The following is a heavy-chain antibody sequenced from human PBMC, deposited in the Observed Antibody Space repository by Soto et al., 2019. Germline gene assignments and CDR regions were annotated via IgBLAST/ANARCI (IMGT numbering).Heavy chain of an antibody. CDR1: GYTFTSYG. D-gene: IGHD1-26*01. CDR3: ARARSIVGAPGWYLD. Sequence: QVQLVQSGAEVKKPGASVKVSCKASGYTFTSYGISWVRQAPGQGLEWMGWISAYNGNTNYAQKLQGRVTMSTDTSTSTAYMELRSLRSDDPAVYYCARARSIVGAPGWYLDWGQGTLVTVSS. CDR2: ISAYNGNT. J-gene: IGHJ4*02. V-gene: IGHV1-18*04.